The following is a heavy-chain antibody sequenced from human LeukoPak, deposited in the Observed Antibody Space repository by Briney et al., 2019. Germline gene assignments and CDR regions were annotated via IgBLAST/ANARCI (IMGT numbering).Heavy chain of an antibody. J-gene: IGHJ4*02. CDR3: ARHNFRNGYNRPFDY. CDR2: IFHSRTT. V-gene: IGHV4-39*01. D-gene: IGHD5-24*01. Sequence: SETLSLTCTVSGGSISSSDYYWGWIRKPPGKGTEWIGNIFHSRTTYYDSSLKNRDIISVDTSKNQFSLKLSSVTAADTALYYCARHNFRNGYNRPFDYWGQGTLVTVSS. CDR1: GGSISSSDYY.